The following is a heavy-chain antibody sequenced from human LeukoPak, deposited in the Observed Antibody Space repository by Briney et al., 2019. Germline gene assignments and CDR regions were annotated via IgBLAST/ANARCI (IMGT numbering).Heavy chain of an antibody. CDR1: GFTFSSYS. CDR2: ISSSSSYI. J-gene: IGHJ6*03. V-gene: IGHV3-21*01. D-gene: IGHD3-22*01. Sequence: PGGSLRLSCAASGFTFSSYSMNWVRQAPGKGLEWVSSISSSSSYIYYADSVKGRFTISRDNAKNSLYLQMNSLRAEDTAVYYCAKAVITPYYMDVWGKGTTVTVSS. CDR3: AKAVITPYYMDV.